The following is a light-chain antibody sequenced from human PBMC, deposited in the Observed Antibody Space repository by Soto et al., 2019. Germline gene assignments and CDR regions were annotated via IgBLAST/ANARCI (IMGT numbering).Light chain of an antibody. CDR3: QHYGSSPLT. CDR1: QGIAGSY. V-gene: IGKV3-20*01. CDR2: AAS. J-gene: IGKJ4*01. Sequence: EIVLSQSPATLSLSPGERATLSCRASQGIAGSYLAWYRQNPGQPPRRLIYAASNRATGIPDRFSGSGSGTDFNLTISRLEPEDFAVYYCQHYGSSPLTFGGGTKVDNK.